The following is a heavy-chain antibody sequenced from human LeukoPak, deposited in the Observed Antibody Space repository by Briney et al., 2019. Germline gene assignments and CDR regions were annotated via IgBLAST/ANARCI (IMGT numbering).Heavy chain of an antibody. CDR3: AAPKKYYDSSGYPGGADYYYGMDV. D-gene: IGHD3-22*01. V-gene: IGHV5-51*01. CDR1: GYSFTSYW. CDR2: IYLGDSDI. J-gene: IGHJ6*02. Sequence: GESLKISCKGSGYSFTSYWIGWVRQMPGKGLEWMGIIYLGDSDIRYSPSFQGQVTISADKSISTAYLQWSSLKASDTAMYYCAAPKKYYDSSGYPGGADYYYGMDVWGQGTTVTVSS.